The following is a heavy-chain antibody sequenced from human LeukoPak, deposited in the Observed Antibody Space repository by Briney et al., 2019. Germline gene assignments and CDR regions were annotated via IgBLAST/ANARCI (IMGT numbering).Heavy chain of an antibody. J-gene: IGHJ4*02. CDR3: AGGPGSGWYEFDY. V-gene: IGHV1-2*02. Sequence: GASVTVSCKASGYTFTGYYMHWVRQAPGQGLEWMGWINPNSGGTNYAQKFQGRVTMTRDTSISTAYMELSRLRSDDTAVYYCAGGPGSGWYEFDYWGQGTLVTVSS. CDR1: GYTFTGYY. CDR2: INPNSGGT. D-gene: IGHD6-19*01.